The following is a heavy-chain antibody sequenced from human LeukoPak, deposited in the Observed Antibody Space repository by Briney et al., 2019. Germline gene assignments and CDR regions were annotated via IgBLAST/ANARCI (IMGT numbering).Heavy chain of an antibody. J-gene: IGHJ4*02. D-gene: IGHD3-16*01. CDR1: GGSISSSSYY. CDR2: IYYSGST. CDR3: ERGGVDYGDDY. Sequence: SETLSLTCTVSGGSISSSSYYWGWIRQPPGKGLEWIGSIYYSGSTYYNPSLQSRLTISVDTAQHQFSLKLRSGTAAAPAVYYCERGGVDYGDDYWGQGTLVTVSS. V-gene: IGHV4-39*01.